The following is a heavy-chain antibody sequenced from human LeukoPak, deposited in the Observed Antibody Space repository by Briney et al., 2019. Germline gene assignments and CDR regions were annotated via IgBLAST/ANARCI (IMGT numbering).Heavy chain of an antibody. CDR2: INHSGST. D-gene: IGHD3-9*01. CDR1: GGSFSGYY. V-gene: IGHV4-34*01. J-gene: IGHJ4*02. Sequence: PSETLSLTCAVYGGSFSGYYWGWIRQPPGKGLEWIGEINHSGSTNYNPSLKSRVTISVDTSKNQFSLKLSSVTAADTAVYYCATRGYFDWLFPFDYWGQGTLVTVSS. CDR3: ATRGYFDWLFPFDY.